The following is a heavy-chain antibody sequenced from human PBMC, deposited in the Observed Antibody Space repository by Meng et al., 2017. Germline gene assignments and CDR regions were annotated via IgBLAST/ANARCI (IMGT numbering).Heavy chain of an antibody. V-gene: IGHV6-1*01. CDR3: ARGSYSFDS. D-gene: IGHD1-26*01. Sequence: VHSQQARTGLVNASQTLSLICAISEDSVSSNSAAWNWIRQSPSRGLEWLGRAYYRSKWYHDYAESVKSRISIDPDTSKNQFSLQLRSVTPEDSAVYYCARGSYSFDSWGQRTLVTVSS. CDR2: AYYRSKWYH. J-gene: IGHJ4*02. CDR1: EDSVSSNSAA.